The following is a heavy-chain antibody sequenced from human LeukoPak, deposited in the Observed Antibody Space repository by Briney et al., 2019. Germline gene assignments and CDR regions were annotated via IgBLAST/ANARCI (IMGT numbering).Heavy chain of an antibody. D-gene: IGHD3-22*01. CDR1: GFTFSSYI. J-gene: IGHJ4*02. Sequence: GGSLRLSCAASGFTFSSYIMNWVRQAPGKGLEWVANIKQDGSEKYYVDSVKGRFTISRDNAKNSLYLQMNSLRAEDTAVYYCARTVVKAPPLYWGQGTLVTVSS. V-gene: IGHV3-7*03. CDR2: IKQDGSEK. CDR3: ARTVVKAPPLY.